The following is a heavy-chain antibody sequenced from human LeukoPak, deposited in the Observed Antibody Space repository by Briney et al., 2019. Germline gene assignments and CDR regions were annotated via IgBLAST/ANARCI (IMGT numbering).Heavy chain of an antibody. J-gene: IGHJ4*02. CDR1: GYTFTSYG. D-gene: IGHD3-10*01. CDR3: ARGPGVYYGSGSYYGY. CDR2: ISGYNGNT. V-gene: IGHV1-18*01. Sequence: WASVKVSCKASGYTFTSYGISWVRQAPGQGLEWMGWISGYNGNTNYEQKLQGRVTMTTDTYTSTAYMDLRSLRSDDTAVYYCARGPGVYYGSGSYYGYWGQGTLVTVSS.